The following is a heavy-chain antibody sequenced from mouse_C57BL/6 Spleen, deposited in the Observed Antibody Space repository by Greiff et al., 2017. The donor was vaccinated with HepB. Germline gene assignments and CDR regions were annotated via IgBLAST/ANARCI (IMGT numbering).Heavy chain of an antibody. CDR2: INPGSGGT. CDR1: GYAFTNYL. J-gene: IGHJ1*03. CDR3: ARRITTVVEGWYFDG. Sequence: VQLQQSGAELVRPGTSVKVSCKASGYAFTNYLIEWVKQRPGQGLEWIGVINPGSGGTNYNEKFKGKATLTADKSSSTAYMQLSSLTSEDSAVYCCARRITTVVEGWYFDGWGTGTTVTVSS. V-gene: IGHV1-54*01. D-gene: IGHD1-1*01.